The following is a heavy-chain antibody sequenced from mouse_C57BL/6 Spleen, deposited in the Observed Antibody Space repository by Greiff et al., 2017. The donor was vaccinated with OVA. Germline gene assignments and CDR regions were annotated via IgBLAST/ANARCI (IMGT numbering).Heavy chain of an antibody. V-gene: IGHV5-4*03. CDR1: GFTFSSYA. J-gene: IGHJ1*03. CDR2: ISDGGSYT. D-gene: IGHD2-3*01. CDR3: ARASADGYYFWYFDV. Sequence: EVNVVESGGGLVKPGGSLKLSCAASGFTFSSYAMSWVRQTPEKRLEWVATISDGGSYTYYPDNVKGRFTISRDNAKNNLYLQMSHLKSEDTAMYYCARASADGYYFWYFDVWGTGTTVTVSS.